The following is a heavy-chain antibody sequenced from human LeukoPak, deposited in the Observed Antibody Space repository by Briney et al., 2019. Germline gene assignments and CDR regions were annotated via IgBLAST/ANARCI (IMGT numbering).Heavy chain of an antibody. CDR2: INHSGST. Sequence: KPSETLSLTCAVYGGSFSGYYWSWIRQPPGKGLEWIGEINHSGSTNYNPALKSRVTISVDTSKNQFSLKLSSVTAADTAVYYCARGGVVAATRTIDYWGQGTLATVSS. D-gene: IGHD2-15*01. J-gene: IGHJ4*02. CDR1: GGSFSGYY. V-gene: IGHV4-34*01. CDR3: ARGGVVAATRTIDY.